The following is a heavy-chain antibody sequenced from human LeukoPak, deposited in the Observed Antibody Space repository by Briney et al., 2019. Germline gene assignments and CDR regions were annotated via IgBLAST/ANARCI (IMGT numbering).Heavy chain of an antibody. D-gene: IGHD2/OR15-2a*01. CDR2: ISDIGSI. V-gene: IGHV4-59*08. CDR1: GGSISSYY. Sequence: RSSETLSLTCTGSGGSISSYYWSWIRQPPGKGLEWIAYISDIGSINYNPPLKSRVTISLDTSKNQFSLKPSSVTAADTAVYYCAGHHPRNTVDFWGQGTLVTVSS. CDR3: AGHHPRNTVDF. J-gene: IGHJ4*02.